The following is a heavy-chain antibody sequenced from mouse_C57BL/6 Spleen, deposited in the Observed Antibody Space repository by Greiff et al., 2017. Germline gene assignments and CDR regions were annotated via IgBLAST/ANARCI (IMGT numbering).Heavy chain of an antibody. J-gene: IGHJ1*03. Sequence: QVQLQQSGPGLVQPSQSLSITCTVSGFSLTSYGVHWVSQYPGKGLEWMGVIWSGGSTDYNAAFISRLSISKDNSKSQVFCKMNSLQAADAAIYYCARTVYSVYWYFDVWGTGTTVTVSS. CDR3: ARTVYSVYWYFDV. CDR2: IWSGGST. D-gene: IGHD1-1*01. V-gene: IGHV2-2*01. CDR1: GFSLTSYG.